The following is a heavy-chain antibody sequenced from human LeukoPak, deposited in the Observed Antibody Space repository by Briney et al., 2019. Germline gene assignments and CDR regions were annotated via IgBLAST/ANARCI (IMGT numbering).Heavy chain of an antibody. CDR1: GYTFTDYY. Sequence: SVKVSCKASGYTFTDYYLHWVRQAPGQGLEWMGGIIPIFGTANYAQKFQGRATITADESTSTAYMELSSLRSEDTAVYYCARVQYSSSWRSEYYYYGMDVWGQGTTVTVSS. J-gene: IGHJ6*02. V-gene: IGHV1-69*13. D-gene: IGHD6-13*01. CDR3: ARVQYSSSWRSEYYYYGMDV. CDR2: IIPIFGTA.